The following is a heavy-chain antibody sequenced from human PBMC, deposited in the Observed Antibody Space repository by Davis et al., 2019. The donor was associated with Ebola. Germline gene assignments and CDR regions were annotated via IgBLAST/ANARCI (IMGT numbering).Heavy chain of an antibody. CDR3: ARKRPGTTWFDR. J-gene: IGHJ5*02. V-gene: IGHV3-48*03. D-gene: IGHD1-1*01. Sequence: PGGSLRLSCAASAFTFSSYEMNWVRQAPGKGLEWVSYITESGSTIYYADSVKGRFIISRDNPKNSVFLQMNSLRVEDTAVYYCARKRPGTTWFDRWGQGTLVTVSS. CDR2: ITESGSTI. CDR1: AFTFSSYE.